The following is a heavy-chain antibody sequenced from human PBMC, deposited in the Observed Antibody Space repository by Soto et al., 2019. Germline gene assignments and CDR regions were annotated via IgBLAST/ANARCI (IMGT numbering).Heavy chain of an antibody. CDR3: AAGKSSGTYLYYYYYGMDV. Sequence: QMQLVQSGPEVTKPGTSVKVSCKASGCTFTSSAVQWVRQARVQRLEWIGWIVVGSGDTNYAQNFQERLTITRDMSTGAAYMELSSLRSEDTAVYFCAAGKSSGTYLYYYYYGMDVWGQGTTVTVSS. D-gene: IGHD1-26*01. CDR1: GCTFTSSA. CDR2: IVVGSGDT. V-gene: IGHV1-58*01. J-gene: IGHJ6*02.